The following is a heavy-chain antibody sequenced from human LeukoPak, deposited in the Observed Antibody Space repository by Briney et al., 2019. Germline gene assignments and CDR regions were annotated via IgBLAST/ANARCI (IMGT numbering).Heavy chain of an antibody. CDR2: ISWNSGSI. D-gene: IGHD6-13*01. CDR1: GFTFDDYA. Sequence: PGGSLRLSCAASGFTFDDYAMHWVRRAPGKGLEWVSGISWNSGSIGYADSMKGRFTISRDNAKNSLYLQMNSLRAEDTALYYCAKDMGSSSWNLFDYWGQGTLVTVSS. CDR3: AKDMGSSSWNLFDY. V-gene: IGHV3-9*01. J-gene: IGHJ4*02.